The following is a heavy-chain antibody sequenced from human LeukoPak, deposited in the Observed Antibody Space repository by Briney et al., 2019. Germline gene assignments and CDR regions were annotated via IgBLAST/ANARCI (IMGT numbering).Heavy chain of an antibody. CDR1: GASIRSGDYY. D-gene: IGHD2-15*01. J-gene: IGHJ3*02. Sequence: SETLSLTCTVSGASIRSGDYYCSWIRQPPGKGLEWIGYIYDSGSTYYNPSLKSRITISVDTSENRFSLKLSSVTATDTAVYYCARDCSGGSCYGAFDIWGQGTMVTVSS. CDR3: ARDCSGGSCYGAFDI. CDR2: IYDSGST. V-gene: IGHV4-30-4*01.